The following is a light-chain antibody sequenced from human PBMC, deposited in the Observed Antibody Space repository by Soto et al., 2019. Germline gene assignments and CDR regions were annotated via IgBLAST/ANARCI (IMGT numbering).Light chain of an antibody. CDR3: QSYDSSLSGVV. V-gene: IGLV1-40*01. J-gene: IGLJ2*01. Sequence: QSVLTQPPSVSGAPGQRVTISCTGSSSNIGAGYDVHWYRQLPGTAPKLLIYGNSNRPSGVPDRFSGSKSGTSASLAITGLQAKDEADYYCQSYDSSLSGVVFGGGPKLTVL. CDR2: GNS. CDR1: SSNIGAGYD.